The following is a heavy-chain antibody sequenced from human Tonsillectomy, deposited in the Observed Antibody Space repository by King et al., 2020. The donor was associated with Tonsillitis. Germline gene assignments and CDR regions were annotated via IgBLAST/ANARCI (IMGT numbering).Heavy chain of an antibody. V-gene: IGHV3-30*18. J-gene: IGHJ4*02. Sequence: VQLVESRGGVVQPGRSLRLSCAASGFTFSSYGMHWVRQAPGKGLEWVAVISYDGSDKYYADSVKGRFTISRDSSKNTLYLQMNSLRPEDTAVYYCAKRGQWLDRGYFDYWGQGTLVTVSS. CDR1: GFTFSSYG. CDR3: AKRGQWLDRGYFDY. D-gene: IGHD6-19*01. CDR2: ISYDGSDK.